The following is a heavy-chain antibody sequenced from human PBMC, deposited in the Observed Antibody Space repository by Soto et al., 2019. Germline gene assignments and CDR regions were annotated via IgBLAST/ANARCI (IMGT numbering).Heavy chain of an antibody. CDR3: ARGGGPYGDYSRY. J-gene: IGHJ4*02. Sequence: SETLSLTCAVYGGSFSGYYWSWIRQPPGKGLEWIGEINHSGSTNYNPSLKSRVTISVDTSKNQFSLKLSSVTAADTAVYYRARGGGPYGDYSRYWGQGTLVTVSS. V-gene: IGHV4-34*01. CDR1: GGSFSGYY. D-gene: IGHD4-17*01. CDR2: INHSGST.